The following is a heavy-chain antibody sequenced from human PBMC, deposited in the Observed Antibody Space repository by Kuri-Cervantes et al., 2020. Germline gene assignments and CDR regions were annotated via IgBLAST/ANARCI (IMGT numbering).Heavy chain of an antibody. CDR2: ISSSSSYI. CDR1: GFTFSSYS. V-gene: IGHV3-21*04. CDR3: ARARGYGSGSYSTSVPSYYYYGMDV. Sequence: GGSLRLSCAASGFTFSSYSMNWVRQAPGKGLEWVSSISSSSSYIYYADSVKGRFTISRDNAKNSLYLQMNSLRAEDTAVYYCARARGYGSGSYSTSVPSYYYYGMDVWGQGTTVTVSS. J-gene: IGHJ6*02. D-gene: IGHD3-10*01.